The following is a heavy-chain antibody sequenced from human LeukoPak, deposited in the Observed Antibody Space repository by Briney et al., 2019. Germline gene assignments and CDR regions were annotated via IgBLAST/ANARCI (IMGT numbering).Heavy chain of an antibody. V-gene: IGHV3-30-3*01. CDR1: GFTFSRSA. CDR2: ISYDGNNK. J-gene: IGHJ5*02. D-gene: IGHD3-16*02. Sequence: PGRSLRLSCAASGFTFSRSAMHWVRQAPGKGLEWVAVISYDGNNKYYADSVKGRFTISRDNAKNSLYLQMNSLRAEDTAVYYCARVIMITFGGVIVTNWFDPWGQGTLVTVSS. CDR3: ARVIMITFGGVIVTNWFDP.